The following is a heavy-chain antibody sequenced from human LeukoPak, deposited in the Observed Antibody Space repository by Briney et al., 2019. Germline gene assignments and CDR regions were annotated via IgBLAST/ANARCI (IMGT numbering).Heavy chain of an antibody. J-gene: IGHJ4*02. CDR2: INAGNGNT. Sequence: GASVKVSCKASGYTFTSYAMHWVRQAPGQRLEWMGWINAGNGNTKYSQKFQGRVTITRDTSASTAYIELSSLRSEDTAVYYCARVTDYDLYYFDYWGQGTLVTVSS. CDR1: GYTFTSYA. CDR3: ARVTDYDLYYFDY. D-gene: IGHD4-17*01. V-gene: IGHV1-3*01.